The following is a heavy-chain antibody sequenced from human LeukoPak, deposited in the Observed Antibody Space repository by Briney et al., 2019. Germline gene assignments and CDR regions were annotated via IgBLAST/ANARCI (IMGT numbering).Heavy chain of an antibody. CDR2: TSNSGAIT. CDR3: ARVGVASNTDY. CDR1: GFTFSTYA. J-gene: IGHJ4*02. Sequence: GGPLRLSCAASGFTFSTYAMSWVRQAPERGLEWVSSTSNSGAITYYADFVKGRFTTSRDNSKNTLYLQMNSLRDEDTAVYYCARVGVASNTDYWGQGTLVTVSS. D-gene: IGHD2-15*01. V-gene: IGHV3-23*01.